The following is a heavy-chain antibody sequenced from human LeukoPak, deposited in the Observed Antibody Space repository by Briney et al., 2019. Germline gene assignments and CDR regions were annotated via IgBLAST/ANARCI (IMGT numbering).Heavy chain of an antibody. CDR3: ARETKGFGESRFDY. CDR2: ISSSGSTI. V-gene: IGHV3-48*03. D-gene: IGHD3-10*01. Sequence: GGSLRLSCAASGFTFSSYEMNWGRQAPGKGLEWVSYISSSGSTIYYADSVKGRFTISRDNAKNSLYLQMNSLRAEDTAVYYCARETKGFGESRFDYWGQGTLVTVSS. J-gene: IGHJ4*02. CDR1: GFTFSSYE.